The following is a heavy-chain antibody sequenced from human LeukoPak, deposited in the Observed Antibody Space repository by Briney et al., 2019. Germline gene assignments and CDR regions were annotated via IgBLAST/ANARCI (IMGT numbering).Heavy chain of an antibody. CDR2: INHSGST. V-gene: IGHV4-34*01. Sequence: SETLSLTCAVYGGSFSGYYWSWIRQPPGKGLEWIGEINHSGSTNYNPSLKSRVTILVDTSKNQFSLKLSSVTAADTAVYYCARGPLGSSSDYWGQGTLVTVSS. CDR1: GGSFSGYY. D-gene: IGHD6-6*01. J-gene: IGHJ4*02. CDR3: ARGPLGSSSDY.